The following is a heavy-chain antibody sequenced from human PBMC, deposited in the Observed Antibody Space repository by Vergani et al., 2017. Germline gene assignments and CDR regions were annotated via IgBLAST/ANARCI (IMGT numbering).Heavy chain of an antibody. CDR1: GFTFSSYW. V-gene: IGHV3-7*04. CDR2: IKQDGSEK. CDR3: ARAPGDFWSGYYAPDY. Sequence: EVQLVESGGGLVQPGGSLRLSCAASGFTFSSYWMSWVRQAPGKGLEWVANIKQDGSEKYYVDSVKGRFTISRDNAKNSLYLQMNSLRAEDTAVYYCARAPGDFWSGYYAPDYWGQGTLVTVSS. J-gene: IGHJ4*02. D-gene: IGHD3-3*01.